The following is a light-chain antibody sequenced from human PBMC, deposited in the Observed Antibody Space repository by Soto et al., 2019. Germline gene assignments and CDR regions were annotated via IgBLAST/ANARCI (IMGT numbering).Light chain of an antibody. Sequence: EILLTQSPGTLSLSPGERATLSCRASQSVSSSYLAWYQQKPGQAPRLLIYGASSRATGIPDRFSGSGSGTDFTLTISRLEPEDFAVYYCQQYGSSPTTFGQGTKVDSK. V-gene: IGKV3-20*01. CDR3: QQYGSSPTT. J-gene: IGKJ1*01. CDR2: GAS. CDR1: QSVSSSY.